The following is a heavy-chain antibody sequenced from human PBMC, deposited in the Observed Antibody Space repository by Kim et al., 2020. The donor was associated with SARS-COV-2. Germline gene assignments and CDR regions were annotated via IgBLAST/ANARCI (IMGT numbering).Heavy chain of an antibody. D-gene: IGHD6-13*01. Sequence: TNYALKLQGRVTMTTDTSTSTAYMWLRSLRSDDTAVYYCAGGQQLVPFDYWGQGTLVTVSS. CDR3: AGGQQLVPFDY. V-gene: IGHV1-18*01. CDR2: T. J-gene: IGHJ4*02.